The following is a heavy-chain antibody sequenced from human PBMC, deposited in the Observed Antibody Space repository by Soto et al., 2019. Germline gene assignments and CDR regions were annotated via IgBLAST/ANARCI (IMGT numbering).Heavy chain of an antibody. CDR3: ARGRRANIVLMVYADLRSHYFDY. J-gene: IGHJ4*02. Sequence: KTSETLSLTCAVYGGSFSGYYWSWIRQPPGKGLEWIGEINHSGSTNYNPSLKSRVTISVDTSKNQFSLKLSSVTAADTAVYYCARGRRANIVLMVYADLRSHYFDYWGQGTLVTVSS. CDR1: GGSFSGYY. V-gene: IGHV4-34*01. D-gene: IGHD2-8*01. CDR2: INHSGST.